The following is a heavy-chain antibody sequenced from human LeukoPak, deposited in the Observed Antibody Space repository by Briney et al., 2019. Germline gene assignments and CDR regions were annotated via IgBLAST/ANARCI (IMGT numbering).Heavy chain of an antibody. Sequence: SETLSLTCALSGVALTVVNRGASSQPPGKGLEWIGEINHSGDTNYHPSLKSRVAISVDTPKKQFSLKLSSVTAAHTPWLYCAGDRGTLRYWGQGTLVSVSS. J-gene: IGHJ4*02. CDR2: INHSGDT. CDR1: GVALTVVN. CDR3: AGDRGTLRY. D-gene: IGHD1-14*01. V-gene: IGHV4-34*01.